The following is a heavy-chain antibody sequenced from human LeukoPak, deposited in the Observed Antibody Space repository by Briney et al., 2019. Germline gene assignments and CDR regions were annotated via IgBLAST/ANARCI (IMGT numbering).Heavy chain of an antibody. J-gene: IGHJ4*02. CDR3: SHSGKYDFWSGTF. V-gene: IGHV3-49*04. CDR1: GHTSDDYT. D-gene: IGHD3-3*01. Sequence: GGSLRLSCTASGHTSDDYTVTWVRQAPGKGLEWVGFITRKSYGGTTEYAASVKGRFTISRDDSKSIAYLEMSSLKTEDTGAYYCSHSGKYDFWSGTFWGQGTLVIVSS. CDR2: ITRKSYGGTT.